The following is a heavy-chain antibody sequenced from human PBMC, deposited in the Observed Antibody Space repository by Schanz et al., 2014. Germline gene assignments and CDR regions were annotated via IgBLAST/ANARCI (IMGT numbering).Heavy chain of an antibody. J-gene: IGHJ4*02. CDR1: GDTFRSYT. D-gene: IGHD6-6*01. CDR3: ARDQSPYTNSSDVRYFDY. Sequence: QVQLVQSGAEVKKPGSSVKVSCKASGDTFRSYTINWVRHAPGQGLEWMGRIIPITGITNYAQKFQGRVTFTADKSTSTAFLEVNSLRSEDTAVYYCARDQSPYTNSSDVRYFDYWGQGSLVTVSS. CDR2: IIPITGIT. V-gene: IGHV1-69*08.